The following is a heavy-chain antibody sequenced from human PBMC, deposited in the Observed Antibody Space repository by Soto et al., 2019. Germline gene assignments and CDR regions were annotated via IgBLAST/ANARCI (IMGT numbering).Heavy chain of an antibody. V-gene: IGHV3-74*01. CDR1: GFTLNNYW. CDR3: ARVAIASETFFYDYGMDL. J-gene: IGHJ6*02. CDR2: INGDASST. Sequence: QLVESGGGLVQPGGSLRLSCAASGFTLNNYWMHWVRQAPGMGLVWVSRINGDASSTSYADSVKGRFTISRDNARNTLYLQRNSLRAEDTALYYWARVAIASETFFYDYGMDLWGQGTTVTVS.